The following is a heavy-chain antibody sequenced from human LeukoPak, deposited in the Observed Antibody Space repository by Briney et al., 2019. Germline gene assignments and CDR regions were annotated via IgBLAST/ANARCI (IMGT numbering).Heavy chain of an antibody. V-gene: IGHV1-8*01. CDR2: MNPNSGNT. J-gene: IGHJ6*02. Sequence: ASVKVSCKASGYTFTSYDINWVRQDTGQGLEWMGWMNPNSGNTGYAQKFQGRVTMTRNTSISTAYMELSSLRSEDTAVYYCARDLRGGYYYGMDVWGQGTTVTVSS. D-gene: IGHD4-23*01. CDR1: GYTFTSYD. CDR3: ARDLRGGYYYGMDV.